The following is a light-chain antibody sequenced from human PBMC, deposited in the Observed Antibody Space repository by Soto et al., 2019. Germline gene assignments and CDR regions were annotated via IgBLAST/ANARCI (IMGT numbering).Light chain of an antibody. CDR3: QQTSITPCT. V-gene: IGKV1-39*01. J-gene: IGKJ1*01. Sequence: DIRMTQSPSSLSASVGDRVTITCRASASISNYLNWYQQTPGKAPNLLIYAASSLQSGVPSRFSGSGSGTDFTLTISNLQPEDFATYYPQQTSITPCTLGLGT. CDR1: ASISNY. CDR2: AAS.